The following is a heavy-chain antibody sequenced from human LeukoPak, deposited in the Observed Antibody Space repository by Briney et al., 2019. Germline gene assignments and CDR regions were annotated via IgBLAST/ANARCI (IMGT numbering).Heavy chain of an antibody. D-gene: IGHD1-7*01. CDR1: GFTFSSYA. CDR2: ISDDGRNI. CDR3: ARAKLRDTFDY. Sequence: GGSLGLSCAASGFTFSSYAMHWVRQAPGRGLEWVAVISDDGRNIYYADSVKGRFTISSDNSKNTLYLQMNSLRAEDTAVYYCARAKLRDTFDYWGQGTLVTVSS. J-gene: IGHJ4*02. V-gene: IGHV3-30*04.